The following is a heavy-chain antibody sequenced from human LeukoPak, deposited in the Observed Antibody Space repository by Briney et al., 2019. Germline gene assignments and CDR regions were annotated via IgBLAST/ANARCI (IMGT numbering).Heavy chain of an antibody. J-gene: IGHJ4*02. CDR3: AKGSSSTWLFDF. CDR2: IYSGGNT. V-gene: IGHV3-53*05. Sequence: PGGSLRLSCTVSGFTVSSNSWSWVRQAPGKGLEWVSFIYSGGNTHYSDSVKGRFTISRDNSKNTLYLQMNSLRAEDTAVYYCAKGSSSTWLFDFWGQGTLVTVSS. CDR1: GFTVSSNS. D-gene: IGHD6-13*01.